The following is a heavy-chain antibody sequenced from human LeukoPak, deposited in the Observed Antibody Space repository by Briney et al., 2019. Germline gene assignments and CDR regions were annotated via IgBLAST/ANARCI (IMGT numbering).Heavy chain of an antibody. CDR1: GFTFSSYG. Sequence: GGSLRLSCAAPGFTFSSYGMHWVRQAPGKGLEWVAVIWYDGSNKYYADSVKGRFTISRDNSKNTLYLQMNSLRAEDTAVYYCARSAGRRGSGSYPLHYWGQGTLVTVSS. D-gene: IGHD3-10*01. J-gene: IGHJ4*02. V-gene: IGHV3-33*01. CDR3: ARSAGRRGSGSYPLHY. CDR2: IWYDGSNK.